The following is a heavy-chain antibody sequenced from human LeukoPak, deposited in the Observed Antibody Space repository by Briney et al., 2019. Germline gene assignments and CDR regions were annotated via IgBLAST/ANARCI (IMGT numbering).Heavy chain of an antibody. CDR3: TRENRPFCPFAY. J-gene: IGHJ4*02. CDR1: GGSIDVTNY. Sequence: SGTLSLTCGVSGGSIDVTNYWSWVRQAPGKGLEWIGEISHSGTTNYNPSLRSRVTMFLDRANNQFSLSLTSVTAADSAVYYCTRENRPFCPFAYWGQGVLVTVSS. V-gene: IGHV4-4*02. CDR2: ISHSGTT. D-gene: IGHD2/OR15-2a*01.